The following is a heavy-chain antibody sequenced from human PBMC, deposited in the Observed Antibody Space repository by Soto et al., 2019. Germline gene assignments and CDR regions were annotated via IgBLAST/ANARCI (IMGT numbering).Heavy chain of an antibody. CDR1: GFTFSSYG. CDR2: ISYDGSNK. J-gene: IGHJ4*02. CDR3: AKTREGSGWSYFDY. V-gene: IGHV3-30*18. Sequence: QVRLVESGGGVVEPGRSLRLSCAASGFTFSSYGMHWVRQAPGKGLEWVAIISYDGSNKYYADSVKGRFTISRDNSKNTLYLQMNSLRAEDTAVYYCAKTREGSGWSYFDYWGQGTLVTVSS. D-gene: IGHD6-19*01.